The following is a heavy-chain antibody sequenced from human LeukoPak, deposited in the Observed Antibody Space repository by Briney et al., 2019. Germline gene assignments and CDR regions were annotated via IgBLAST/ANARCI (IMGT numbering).Heavy chain of an antibody. Sequence: SGGSLRLSCAASGFTFSSYSMNWVRQAPGKGLEWVSSISSSSSYIYYADSVKGRFTISRDNAKNSLYLQMNSLRAEDTAVYYCARDGYSSGWWDYWGQGTLVTVSS. CDR3: ARDGYSSGWWDY. CDR1: GFTFSSYS. V-gene: IGHV3-21*01. CDR2: ISSSSSYI. D-gene: IGHD6-19*01. J-gene: IGHJ4*02.